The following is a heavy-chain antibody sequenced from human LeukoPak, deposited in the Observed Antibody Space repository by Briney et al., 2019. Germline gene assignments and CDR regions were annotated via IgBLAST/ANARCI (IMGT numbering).Heavy chain of an antibody. CDR1: GFTFSSYA. J-gene: IGHJ4*02. V-gene: IGHV3-30*04. Sequence: GGSLRLSCAASGFTFSSYAMHWVRQAPGKGLEWVAVISYDGSNKYYADSVKGRFTISRGNSKNTLYLQMNSLRAEDTAVYYCARGGMITFGGVIGDYWGQGTLVTVSS. D-gene: IGHD3-16*02. CDR2: ISYDGSNK. CDR3: ARGGMITFGGVIGDY.